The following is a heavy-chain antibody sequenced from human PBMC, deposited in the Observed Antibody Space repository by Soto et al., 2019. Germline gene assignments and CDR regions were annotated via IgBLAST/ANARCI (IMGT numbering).Heavy chain of an antibody. V-gene: IGHV3-33*01. J-gene: IGHJ4*02. D-gene: IGHD6-19*01. CDR1: GFTFSSFG. CDR2: IWYDGSKK. Sequence: GGSLRLSCAASGFTFSSFGMHWVRQAPGKGLEWVAVIWYDGSKKYYADSVKGRFTISRDNSKNTLYLQMNSLRVADTAVYYCARYNSDLSDYWGQGTLVTVSS. CDR3: ARYNSDLSDY.